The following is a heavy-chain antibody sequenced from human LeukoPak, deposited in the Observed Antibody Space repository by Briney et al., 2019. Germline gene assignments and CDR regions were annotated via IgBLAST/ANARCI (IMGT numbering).Heavy chain of an antibody. Sequence: GGSLRLSCAASGFTFSSYSMNWVRQAPGKGLEWVSSISGSSSYIYYADSVKGRFTISRDNAKNSLYLQMNSLRAEDTAVYYCARGGTIVAAGNAWGQGTLVTVSS. CDR1: GFTFSSYS. J-gene: IGHJ4*02. CDR3: ARGGTIVAAGNA. D-gene: IGHD6-13*01. V-gene: IGHV3-21*01. CDR2: ISGSSSYI.